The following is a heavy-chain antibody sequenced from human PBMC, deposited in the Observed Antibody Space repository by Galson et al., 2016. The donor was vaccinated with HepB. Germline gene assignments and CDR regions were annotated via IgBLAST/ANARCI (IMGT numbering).Heavy chain of an antibody. V-gene: IGHV4-59*01. CDR3: ARGKRGPRGYDEAIDS. CDR2: MYDSGTT. Sequence: SETLSLTCTVSGGSIRGSYWTWIRQPPGKGLEWIGYMYDSGTTNYNPALKSRVTISIDTSKNQFSLKLSSVTAADTALYFCARGKRGPRGYDEAIDSWGQGSLVTVSS. J-gene: IGHJ4*02. D-gene: IGHD5-12*01. CDR1: GGSIRGSY.